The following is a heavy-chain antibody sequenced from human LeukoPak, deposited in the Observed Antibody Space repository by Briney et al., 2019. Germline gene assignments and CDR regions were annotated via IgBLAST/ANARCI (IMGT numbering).Heavy chain of an antibody. V-gene: IGHV3-30*18. CDR2: ISYDGSNK. Sequence: GGSLRLSCAASGFTFSSYGMHWVRQAPGKGLEWVAVISYDGSNKYYADSVKGRFTISRDNSKNTLYLQMNSLRAEDTAVYFCAKDSVIAVAGLFDYWGQGTLVTVSS. D-gene: IGHD6-19*01. J-gene: IGHJ4*02. CDR3: AKDSVIAVAGLFDY. CDR1: GFTFSSYG.